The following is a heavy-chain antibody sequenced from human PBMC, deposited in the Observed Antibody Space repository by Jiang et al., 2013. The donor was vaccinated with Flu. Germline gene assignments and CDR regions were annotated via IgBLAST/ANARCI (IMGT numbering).Heavy chain of an antibody. CDR2: TYYRSKWYI. D-gene: IGHD4/OR15-4a*01. CDR1: GDSVSTNSAA. Sequence: SQTLSLTCAISGDSVSTNSAAWNWVRQSPSRSLEWLGRTYYRSKWYIDYAESVKSRITINPDTSKNQFSLQLNSVTPEDTAVYYCARYYDATGGYLDYWGQGTLVTVSS. CDR3: ARYYDATGGYLDY. V-gene: IGHV6-1*01. J-gene: IGHJ4*02.